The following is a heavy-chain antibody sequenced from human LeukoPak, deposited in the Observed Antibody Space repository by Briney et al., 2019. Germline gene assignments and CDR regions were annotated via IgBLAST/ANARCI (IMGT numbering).Heavy chain of an antibody. CDR3: ARERAPYYFDL. J-gene: IGHJ4*02. D-gene: IGHD2-21*01. V-gene: IGHV3-33*08. CDR2: IWYDGSKT. Sequence: PGGSLRLSCVASGFPFHKSWMHWVRQAPGKGLEWVAVIWYDGSKTYYEDSVKGRFTISRVQSKNTLYLQMNSLRAEDTAVYYCARERAPYYFDLWGQGSLVTVS. CDR1: GFPFHKSW.